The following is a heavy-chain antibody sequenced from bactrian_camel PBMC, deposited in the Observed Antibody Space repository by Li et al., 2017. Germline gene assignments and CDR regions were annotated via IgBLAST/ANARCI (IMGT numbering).Heavy chain of an antibody. CDR1: GLSVSDFS. J-gene: IGHJ6*01. CDR3: GASAYRCATAALNSEYFGY. V-gene: IGHV3S26*01. D-gene: IGHD1*01. Sequence: HVQLVESGGGSVQTGGSLRLSCAPSGLSVSDFSMAWFRQSPGKEREAVAAISDDGSTTYADSVEGRFTISKDNAKTTLYQQMNSLEPEDTALYYCGASAYRCATAALNSEYFGYWGQGTQVTVS. CDR2: ISDDGST.